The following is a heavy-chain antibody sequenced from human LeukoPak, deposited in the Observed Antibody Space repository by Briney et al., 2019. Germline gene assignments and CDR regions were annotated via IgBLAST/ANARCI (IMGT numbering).Heavy chain of an antibody. Sequence: GGSLRLSCEVSGFSFSTYWMSWVRQAPGKGLEWVGQTNEHETEKYYGDAVRGRFAIYRDNAKNSLYLQMNSLRPEDTAVYYCARDSRGTTFDYWGQGTLVTVSS. CDR2: TNEHETEK. CDR3: ARDSRGTTFDY. CDR1: GFSFSTYW. J-gene: IGHJ4*02. V-gene: IGHV3-7*01. D-gene: IGHD3-16*01.